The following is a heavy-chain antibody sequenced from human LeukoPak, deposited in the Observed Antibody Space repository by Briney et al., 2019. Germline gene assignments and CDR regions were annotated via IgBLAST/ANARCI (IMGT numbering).Heavy chain of an antibody. CDR3: ARGPLYDITGSYGL. D-gene: IGHD2-8*01. V-gene: IGHV3-48*01. CDR1: GFTVSAHT. Sequence: GGSLRLSCAASGFTVSAHTMNWVRLAPGRGLQWVSYICSSVITIYYAHSVEGRFTISRDNAKNSLYLQMSSLRVEDPAVYYCARGPLYDITGSYGLWGQGTLVTVSS. J-gene: IGHJ4*02. CDR2: ICSSVITI.